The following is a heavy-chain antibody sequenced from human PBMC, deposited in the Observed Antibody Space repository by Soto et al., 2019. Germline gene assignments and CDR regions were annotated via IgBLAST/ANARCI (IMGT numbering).Heavy chain of an antibody. J-gene: IGHJ4*02. V-gene: IGHV2-5*01. CDR2: IYWNDDK. D-gene: IGHD6-19*01. CDR3: AHRPSGWYLFDY. CDR1: GFALSTSGLG. Sequence: QITLKESGPTLVRTTQTLTLTCTFSGFALSTSGLGVGWIRQPPGKALEWLALIYWNDDKRYSPYLKDRLTITKDTSKTQVVLTMTNMDPVDTATYYCAHRPSGWYLFDYWGQGTLVTVSS.